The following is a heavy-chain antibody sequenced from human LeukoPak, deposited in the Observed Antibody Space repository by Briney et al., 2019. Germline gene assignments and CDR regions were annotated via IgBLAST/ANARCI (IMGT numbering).Heavy chain of an antibody. CDR3: ARDFSSGLTPGCDY. V-gene: IGHV3-30-3*01. D-gene: IGHD6-19*01. CDR2: ISYDGNNK. J-gene: IGHJ4*02. Sequence: GGSLRLSCAASGFTFSSYAMHWVRQAPGKGLEWVAVISYDGNNKYYADSVKGRFTISRDNSKNTLYLQMNSLRAEDTALYYCARDFSSGLTPGCDYWGQGTLVTVSS. CDR1: GFTFSSYA.